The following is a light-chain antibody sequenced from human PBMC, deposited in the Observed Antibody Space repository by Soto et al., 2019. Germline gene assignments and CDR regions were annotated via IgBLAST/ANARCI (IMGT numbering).Light chain of an antibody. CDR2: NNN. CDR3: AAWDDSLGGYVV. CDR1: SSNIGDNT. Sequence: QPVLTQPPSASGTPGQRVTISCSGNSSNIGDNTVNWYQQLPGTAPKLLMYNNNQRPSGVPDRFSGSKSGTSASLAISGLQSADEANYYCAAWDDSLGGYVVFGGGTKVTVL. J-gene: IGLJ2*01. V-gene: IGLV1-44*01.